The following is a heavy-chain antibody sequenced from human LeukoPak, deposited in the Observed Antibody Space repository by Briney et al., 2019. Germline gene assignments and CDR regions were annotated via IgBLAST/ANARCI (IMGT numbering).Heavy chain of an antibody. CDR2: INPNSGGT. CDR3: ARGWEDHGRENWFDP. V-gene: IGHV1-2*02. D-gene: IGHD1-26*01. CDR1: GYTFTGYY. Sequence: ASVKVSCKASGYTFTGYYMHWVRQAPGQGLEWMGWINPNSGGTNYAQKFQGRVTMTRDTSISTAYMELSRLRSDDTAVYYCARGWEDHGRENWFDPWGQGTLVTVSS. J-gene: IGHJ5*02.